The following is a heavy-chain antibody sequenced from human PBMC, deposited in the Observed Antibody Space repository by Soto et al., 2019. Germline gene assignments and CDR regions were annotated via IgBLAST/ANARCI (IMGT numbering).Heavy chain of an antibody. Sequence: EVQLVESGGGLVKPGGSLRLSCAASGFTFSSYSMNWVRQAPGKGLEWVSSISSSSSYIYYADSVKGRFTISRDNAKKSLYLQMNSLRAEDTAVYYCARDRAMVVDYWGQGTLVTVSS. J-gene: IGHJ4*02. CDR3: ARDRAMVVDY. D-gene: IGHD5-18*01. CDR2: ISSSSSYI. CDR1: GFTFSSYS. V-gene: IGHV3-21*01.